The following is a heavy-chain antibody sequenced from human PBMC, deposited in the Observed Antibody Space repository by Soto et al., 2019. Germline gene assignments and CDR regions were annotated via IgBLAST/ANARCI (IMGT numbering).Heavy chain of an antibody. Sequence: QVQLVESGGGVVQPGRSLRLSCAASGFTFSSYAMHWVRQAPGKGLEWVAVISYDGSNKYYADSVKGRFTIPRDNSKNTLYLQMNSLRAEDTAVYYCARGIAVAGPPFDYWGQGTLVTVSS. D-gene: IGHD6-19*01. CDR1: GFTFSSYA. CDR2: ISYDGSNK. V-gene: IGHV3-30-3*01. J-gene: IGHJ4*02. CDR3: ARGIAVAGPPFDY.